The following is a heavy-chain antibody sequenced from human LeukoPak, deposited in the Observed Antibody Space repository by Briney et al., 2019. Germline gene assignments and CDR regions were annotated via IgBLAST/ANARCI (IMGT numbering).Heavy chain of an antibody. CDR3: ARDLYGVNV. Sequence: GGSLRLSCAASGFTFSSYSMNWVRQAPGKGLEWVAVIWYDGSNKYYADSVKGRFTISRDNSKNTLYLQMNSLRAEDTAVYYCARDLYGVNVWGKGTTVTVSS. J-gene: IGHJ6*04. CDR2: IWYDGSNK. D-gene: IGHD4-17*01. CDR1: GFTFSSYS. V-gene: IGHV3-33*08.